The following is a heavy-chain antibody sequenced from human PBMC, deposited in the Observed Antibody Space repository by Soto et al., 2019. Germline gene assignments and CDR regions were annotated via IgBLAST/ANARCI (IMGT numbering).Heavy chain of an antibody. Sequence: KSSETLSLTCTVSGGSISSYYWGWIRQPPGKGLEWIGSIYYSGSTYYNPSLKSPVTISVDTSKTQFSLKLSSVTAADTAVYYCASRGRITMIVVVWKREIYFDYWGQGTLVTVSS. V-gene: IGHV4-39*01. CDR3: ASRGRITMIVVVWKREIYFDY. CDR1: GGSISSYY. D-gene: IGHD3-22*01. J-gene: IGHJ4*02. CDR2: IYYSGST.